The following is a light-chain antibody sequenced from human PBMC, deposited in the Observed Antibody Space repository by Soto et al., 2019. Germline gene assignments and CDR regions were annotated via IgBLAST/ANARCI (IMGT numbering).Light chain of an antibody. J-gene: IGKJ3*01. V-gene: IGKV1-39*01. CDR3: QQSYNTPLT. Sequence: IQMTQSPSSLSASVGDRVTITCRASQNIGKYLNWYQHRPGKAPKLLVYAASSLQSGVPSRFNGSESGTDFSLTITSLQPEDCATYYCQQSYNTPLTFGPGTKVDI. CDR2: AAS. CDR1: QNIGKY.